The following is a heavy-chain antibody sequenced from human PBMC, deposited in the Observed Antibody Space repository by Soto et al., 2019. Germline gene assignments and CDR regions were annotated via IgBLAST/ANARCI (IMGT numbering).Heavy chain of an antibody. CDR1: GDSINNYY. CDR2: IYYSGNT. V-gene: IGHV4-59*01. CDR3: AREYWVFGVVNHFDY. J-gene: IGHJ4*02. Sequence: SETLSLTCTVSGDSINNYYWSWIRQSPGKGLEWIGYIYYSGNTKYNPSLESRVTMSVDTSKNQFSLKLDSVTAADTAVYYCAREYWVFGVVNHFDYWGQGMLVTVSS. D-gene: IGHD3-3*01.